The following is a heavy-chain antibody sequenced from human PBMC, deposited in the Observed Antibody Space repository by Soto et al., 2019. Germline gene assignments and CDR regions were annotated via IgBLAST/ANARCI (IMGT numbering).Heavy chain of an antibody. J-gene: IGHJ4*02. Sequence: QVRLEQSGPEGKKTGASVKVSCKASGYTFTSYGISWVRQAPGQGLEWMGWINIYSGDANYAQSFQDRVTMTRDTSTNTVYMEMTTLRSDDTAVYYCARALYYYDNSGLAYWGQGTLVTVSS. D-gene: IGHD3-22*01. CDR2: INIYSGDA. CDR1: GYTFTSYG. CDR3: ARALYYYDNSGLAY. V-gene: IGHV1-18*01.